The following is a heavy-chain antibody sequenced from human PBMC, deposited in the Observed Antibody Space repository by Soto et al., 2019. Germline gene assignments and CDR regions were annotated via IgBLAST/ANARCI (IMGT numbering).Heavy chain of an antibody. V-gene: IGHV1-69*13. J-gene: IGHJ4*02. CDR3: ESVQRWLQREPFDS. D-gene: IGHD5-18*01. CDR2: IIPIFGTA. CDR1: GGTFSSYA. Sequence: SVKVSCKASGGTFSSYAISWVRQAPGQGLEWMGGIIPIFGTANYAQKVQGRVTITADESTSTAYMELSSLRSEDTAGYYSESVQRWLQREPFDSWGQATLVTVPS.